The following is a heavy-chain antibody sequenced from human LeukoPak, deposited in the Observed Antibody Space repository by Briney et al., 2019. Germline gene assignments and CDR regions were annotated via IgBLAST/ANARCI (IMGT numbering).Heavy chain of an antibody. CDR3: AKSLYGGCDY. CDR2: VNGNGGST. D-gene: IGHD3-16*02. V-gene: IGHV3-23*01. Sequence: GGSLRLSCAASGFSLSTYAMSWVRQVPGKGLEWVSGVNGNGGSTSYADSVKGRFTIFRDNSKNTVYLQMNSLRVEDTAVYYCAKSLYGGCDYWGQGTVVTVSS. CDR1: GFSLSTYA. J-gene: IGHJ4*02.